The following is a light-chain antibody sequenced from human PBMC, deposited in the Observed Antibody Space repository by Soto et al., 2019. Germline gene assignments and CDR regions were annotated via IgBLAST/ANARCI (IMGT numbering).Light chain of an antibody. CDR2: GDN. V-gene: IGLV1-40*01. Sequence: QSVLPQPPSVSGAPGQRLTIACTGSSSNIGAGYAVHWHQHLPGRAPKLLVYGDNNRPSGVPDRFSGSESGTSAYLTITGLQAEDEAHYYCQSYDTRLRAVVFGGGTKLTVL. CDR1: SSNIGAGYA. CDR3: QSYDTRLRAVV. J-gene: IGLJ2*01.